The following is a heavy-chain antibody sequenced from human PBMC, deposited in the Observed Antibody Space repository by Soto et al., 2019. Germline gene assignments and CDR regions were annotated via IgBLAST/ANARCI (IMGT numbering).Heavy chain of an antibody. D-gene: IGHD3-22*01. V-gene: IGHV1-2*04. CDR1: GYTFTGYY. Sequence: GASVKVSCKASGYTFTGYYMHWVRQAPGQGLEWMGWINPNSGGTNYAQKFQGWVTMTRDTSISTAYMELSRLRSDDTAVYYCARGNEVVSGYPPLDFDYWGQGTLVTVS. CDR3: ARGNEVVSGYPPLDFDY. J-gene: IGHJ4*02. CDR2: INPNSGGT.